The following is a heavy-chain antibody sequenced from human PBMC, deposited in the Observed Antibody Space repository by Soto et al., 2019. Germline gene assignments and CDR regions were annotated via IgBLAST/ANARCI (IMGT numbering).Heavy chain of an antibody. CDR3: VRVYGRSSCFFDS. J-gene: IGHJ4*02. CDR2: IYHSGTT. D-gene: IGHD6-6*01. Sequence: SETLSLTCGVSGYSLTSGYHWGWIRQPPGKGLEWIGTIYHSGTTYYNPSLMSRVTMSVDMSKNQFSLKVTSATAADTAVYFCVRVYGRSSCFFDSWGQGTLVTVSS. CDR1: GYSLTSGYH. V-gene: IGHV4-38-2*01.